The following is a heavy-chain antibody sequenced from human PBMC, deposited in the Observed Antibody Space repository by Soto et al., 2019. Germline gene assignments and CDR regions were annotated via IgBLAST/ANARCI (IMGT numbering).Heavy chain of an antibody. CDR3: ARDRYYYGSGSSLDY. J-gene: IGHJ4*02. V-gene: IGHV3-30-3*01. Sequence: PGGSLRLSCAASGFTFSSYAMHWVRQAPGKGLEWVAVISYDGSNKYYAGSVKGRFTISRDNSKNTLYLQMNSLRAEDTAVYYCARDRYYYGSGSSLDYWGQGTLVTVSS. CDR1: GFTFSSYA. CDR2: ISYDGSNK. D-gene: IGHD3-10*01.